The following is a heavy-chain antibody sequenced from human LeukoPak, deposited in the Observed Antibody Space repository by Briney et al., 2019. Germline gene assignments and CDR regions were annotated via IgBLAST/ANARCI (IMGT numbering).Heavy chain of an antibody. V-gene: IGHV3-15*01. CDR3: TRNPGPLDY. CDR2: IKTKTDGGST. Sequence: KPGGSLRLSCAASGFSFTNAWMSWVRQAPGRGLEWVGRIKTKTDGGSTDYAAPVKGRFTISRDDSKNTLYLQMNALKTEDTGMYYCTRNPGPLDYWGQGTLVTVSS. J-gene: IGHJ4*02. CDR1: GFSFTNAW.